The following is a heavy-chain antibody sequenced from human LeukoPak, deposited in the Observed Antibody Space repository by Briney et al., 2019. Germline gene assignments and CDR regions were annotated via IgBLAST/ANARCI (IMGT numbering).Heavy chain of an antibody. CDR1: GGSISNYY. CDR3: ARHGQNGDYPLDY. V-gene: IGHV4-59*08. D-gene: IGHD4-17*01. CDR2: ISYSGTT. J-gene: IGHJ4*02. Sequence: PAETLSLTCTVTGGSISNYYWSWIRQPPGKGLEWIAYISYSGTTNYYPSLKSRVTISVDTSKNQFSLKLRSVTAADTAIYYCARHGQNGDYPLDYWGQGTLVTVSS.